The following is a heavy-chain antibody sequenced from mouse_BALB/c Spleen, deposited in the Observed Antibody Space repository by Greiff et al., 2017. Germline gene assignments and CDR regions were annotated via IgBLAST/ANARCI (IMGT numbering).Heavy chain of an antibody. V-gene: IGHV5-6-5*01. CDR3: ARGRGYDYFDY. J-gene: IGHJ2*01. Sequence: EVQGVESGGGLVKPGGSLKLSCAASGFTFSSYAMSWVRQTPEKRLEWVASISSGGSTYYPDSVKGRFTISRDNARNILYLQMSSLRSEDTAMYYCARGRGYDYFDYWGQGTTLTVSS. D-gene: IGHD3-2*02. CDR2: ISSGGST. CDR1: GFTFSSYA.